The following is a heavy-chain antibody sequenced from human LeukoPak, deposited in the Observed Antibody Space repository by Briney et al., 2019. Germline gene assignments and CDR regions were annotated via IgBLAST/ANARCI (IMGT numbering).Heavy chain of an antibody. CDR2: IYDSGST. Sequence: PSETLSLTCTVSGGSISSGGYYWSWIRQHPGKALEWIGYIYDSGSTYCNPSLESRVTISIDTSKNHFSLKLSSVTAADTAVYYCAGDSSGGDLIFDYWGQGTLVTVSS. D-gene: IGHD2-21*02. CDR1: GGSISSGGYY. J-gene: IGHJ4*02. CDR3: AGDSSGGDLIFDY. V-gene: IGHV4-31*03.